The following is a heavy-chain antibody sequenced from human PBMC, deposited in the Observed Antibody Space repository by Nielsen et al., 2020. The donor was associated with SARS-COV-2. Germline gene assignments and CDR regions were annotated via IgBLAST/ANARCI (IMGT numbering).Heavy chain of an antibody. V-gene: IGHV4-59*08. CDR1: GGSIRNTY. J-gene: IGHJ4*02. CDR3: ARRLAYSSSSGDFDS. D-gene: IGHD6-6*01. CDR2: SDHSWRI. Sequence: SETLSLTCAVSGGSIRNTYWGWIRQPPGKRLEWIAYSDHSWRINYNPSLKSRATISADTSKDQISLKLTSVTAADTAVYYCARRLAYSSSSGDFDSWGQGTLVTVSS.